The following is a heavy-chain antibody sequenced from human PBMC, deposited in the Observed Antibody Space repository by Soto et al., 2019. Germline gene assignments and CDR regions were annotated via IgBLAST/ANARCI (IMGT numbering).Heavy chain of an antibody. V-gene: IGHV4-30-4*01. D-gene: IGHD2-21*02. J-gene: IGHJ6*02. Sequence: SETLSLTCTVSGGSISSGDYYWSWIRQPPGKGLEWIGYIYYSGSTYYNPSLKSRVTISVDTSKNQFSLKLSSVTAADTAVYYCARVGDHISYYYDYGMDVWGQGTTVTVSS. CDR3: ARVGDHISYYYDYGMDV. CDR1: GGSISSGDYY. CDR2: IYYSGST.